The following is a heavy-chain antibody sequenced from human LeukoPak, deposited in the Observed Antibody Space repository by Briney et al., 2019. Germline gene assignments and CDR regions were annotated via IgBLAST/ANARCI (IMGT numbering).Heavy chain of an antibody. V-gene: IGHV4-4*07. CDR2: IYTSGST. D-gene: IGHD1-7*01. Sequence: PSETLCLTCTVSGGSISSYYWSWIRQPAGKGLEWIGRIYTSGSTNYSPSLKSRVTMSVDTSKNQFSLKLSSVTAADTAVYYCAREEPRDDWNYRSSRFDPWGQGTLVTVSS. CDR1: GGSISSYY. J-gene: IGHJ5*02. CDR3: AREEPRDDWNYRSSRFDP.